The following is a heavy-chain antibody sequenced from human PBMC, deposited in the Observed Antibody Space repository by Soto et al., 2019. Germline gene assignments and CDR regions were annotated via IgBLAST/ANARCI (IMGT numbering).Heavy chain of an antibody. CDR3: TTDSYSTMLVVRFDY. Sequence: TGGSLRLSCAASGFIFSNAWINWDRQAPGGGLEWVGRIKSKVNGATTDFAAPVKGRFAISRDDSRHIVYLQMNSLRIEDTAVYYCTTDSYSTMLVVRFDYWGHGTPVTVSS. V-gene: IGHV3-15*07. CDR1: GFIFSNAW. J-gene: IGHJ4*01. D-gene: IGHD3-22*01. CDR2: IKSKVNGATT.